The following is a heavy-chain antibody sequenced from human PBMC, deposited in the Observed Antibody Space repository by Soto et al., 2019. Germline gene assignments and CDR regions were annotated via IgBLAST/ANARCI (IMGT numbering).Heavy chain of an antibody. D-gene: IGHD3-10*01. CDR3: ARNSEGGYCDY. J-gene: IGHJ4*02. CDR1: GYTFTSHY. Sequence: QVQLVQSGAEVKKPGASVKVSCKASGYTFTSHYMHWVRQAPGQGLEWMGIINPSGGSTSYAQKFQGRVTMTRDTSTSTVYMELSSLRSEDTAVYYCARNSEGGYCDYWGQGTLVTVSS. V-gene: IGHV1-46*01. CDR2: INPSGGST.